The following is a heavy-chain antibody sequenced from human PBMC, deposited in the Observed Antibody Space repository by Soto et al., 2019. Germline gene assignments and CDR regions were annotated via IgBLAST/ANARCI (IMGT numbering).Heavy chain of an antibody. Sequence: QVQLQESGPGLVKPSQTLSLTCTVSGCSISSGGYYWSWIRQHPGKGLEWIGYIYYSRSTYYNPSLKSRVTMSVDTSKNQLSLKLRSVTAADTAVYYCARETPPQDYGGQEAGNWFDPWGQGTLVTVSS. CDR1: GCSISSGGYY. CDR3: ARETPPQDYGGQEAGNWFDP. CDR2: IYYSRST. J-gene: IGHJ5*02. D-gene: IGHD4-17*01. V-gene: IGHV4-31*03.